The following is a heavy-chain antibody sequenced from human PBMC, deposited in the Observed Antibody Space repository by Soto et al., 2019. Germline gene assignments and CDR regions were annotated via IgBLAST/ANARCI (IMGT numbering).Heavy chain of an antibody. CDR1: GYTLTELS. J-gene: IGHJ5*02. V-gene: IGHV1-24*01. CDR2: FDPEDGDT. CDR3: ARESSTVNGWFDP. Sequence: ASVKVSCKVSGYTLTELSMHWVRQAPGKGLEWMGGFDPEDGDTIYAQKFQGRVTMTTDTSTDTAYMELRSLRSDDTAVYYCARESSTVNGWFDPWGQGTLVTVSS. D-gene: IGHD4-17*01.